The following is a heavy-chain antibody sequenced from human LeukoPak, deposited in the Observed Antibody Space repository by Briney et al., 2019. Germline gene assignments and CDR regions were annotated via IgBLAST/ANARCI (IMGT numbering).Heavy chain of an antibody. J-gene: IGHJ5*02. Sequence: ASVKVSCKASGYTFTSYGISWVRQAPGLGLEWMGWISAYNGNTNYAQKLQGRVTMTTDTSTSTAYMELRSLRSDDTAVYYCARSLVAIVVVPAAIPPNWFDPWGQGTLVTVSS. D-gene: IGHD2-2*02. CDR3: ARSLVAIVVVPAAIPPNWFDP. CDR1: GYTFTSYG. V-gene: IGHV1-18*04. CDR2: ISAYNGNT.